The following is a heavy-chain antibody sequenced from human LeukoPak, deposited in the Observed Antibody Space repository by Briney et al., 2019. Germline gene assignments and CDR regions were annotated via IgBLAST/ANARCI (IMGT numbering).Heavy chain of an antibody. CDR2: IQDSGIT. V-gene: IGHV4-4*09. CDR1: GDSVSSVY. Sequence: SETLSLRCNVSGDSVSSVYWSWIRQSPGKGLEWIGFIQDSGITDYNPSLKSRLLIPVDTSKNLFSLTLRSVTAADTAVYYCAGRGHRYSRDWGKGILVTVSS. J-gene: IGHJ1*01. CDR3: AGRGHRYSRD. D-gene: IGHD2-15*01.